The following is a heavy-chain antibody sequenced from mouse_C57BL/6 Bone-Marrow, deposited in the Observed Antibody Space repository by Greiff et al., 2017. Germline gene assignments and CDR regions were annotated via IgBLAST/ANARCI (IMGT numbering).Heavy chain of an antibody. D-gene: IGHD1-1*01. CDR1: GYTFTSYW. V-gene: IGHV1-74*01. J-gene: IGHJ2*01. CDR3: AISSYYGSSFDY. Sequence: QVHVKQPGAELVKPGASVKVSCKASGYTFTSYWMHWVKQRPGQGLEWIGRIHPSDSDTNYNQKFKGKATLTVDKSSSTAYMQLSSLTSADSAVYYCAISSYYGSSFDYWGQGTTLTVSS. CDR2: IHPSDSDT.